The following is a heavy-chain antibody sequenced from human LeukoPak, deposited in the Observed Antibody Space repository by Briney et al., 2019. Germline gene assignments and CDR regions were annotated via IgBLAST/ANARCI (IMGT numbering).Heavy chain of an antibody. D-gene: IGHD6-13*01. J-gene: IGHJ6*02. V-gene: IGHV1-18*01. CDR1: GYTFTSYG. CDR2: ISAYNGNT. Sequence: ASVKVSCKASGYTFTSYGISWVRQAPGQGLEWMGWISAYNGNTNYAQKLQGRVTMTTDTSTSTAYMELRSLRSDDTAVYYCARDRLDSSSWFDYGMDVWGQGTTVTVSS. CDR3: ARDRLDSSSWFDYGMDV.